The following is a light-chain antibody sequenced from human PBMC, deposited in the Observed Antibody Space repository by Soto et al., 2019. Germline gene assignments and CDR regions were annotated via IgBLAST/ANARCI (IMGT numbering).Light chain of an antibody. CDR1: RSISSY. J-gene: IGKJ5*01. CDR2: AAS. V-gene: IGKV1-39*01. Sequence: DIQMTQSPSSLSASGGDRVTITCRTSRSISSYLNWYPQNPEKPPKLLIYAASSLQSVVPSRFSGSGSGTDFTLTISSLQPEDFATYYRQQGYCTPSITSGQGTRLEI. CDR3: QQGYCTPSIT.